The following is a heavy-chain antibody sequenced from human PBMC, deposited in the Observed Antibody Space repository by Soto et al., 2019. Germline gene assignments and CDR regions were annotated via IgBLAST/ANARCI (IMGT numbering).Heavy chain of an antibody. J-gene: IGHJ5*02. CDR1: GGSISSGGYS. Sequence: PSETLSLTCAVSGGSISSGGYSWSWIRQPPGKGLEWIGYIYHSGSTYYNPSLESRVTISVDRSKNQFSLKLSSVTAADTAVYYCARAVVAATANWFDPWGQGTLVTAPQ. V-gene: IGHV4-30-2*01. D-gene: IGHD2-15*01. CDR2: IYHSGST. CDR3: ARAVVAATANWFDP.